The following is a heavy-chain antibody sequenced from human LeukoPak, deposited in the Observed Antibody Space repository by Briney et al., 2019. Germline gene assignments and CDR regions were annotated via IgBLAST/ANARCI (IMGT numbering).Heavy chain of an antibody. D-gene: IGHD7-27*01. CDR2: INPNSGGT. J-gene: IGHJ4*02. CDR1: GYTFTGYY. Sequence: ASVKVSCKASGYTFTGYYIHWVRQAPGQGLEWMGRINPNSGGTDYAQKFQGRVTMTRDTSINTAYMELSRLRSDDPAVYYCARGPPNWGYDYWGPGTLVTVSS. CDR3: ARGPPNWGYDY. V-gene: IGHV1-2*06.